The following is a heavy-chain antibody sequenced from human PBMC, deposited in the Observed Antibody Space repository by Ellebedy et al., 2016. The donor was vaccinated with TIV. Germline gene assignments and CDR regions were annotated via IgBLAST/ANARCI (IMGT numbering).Heavy chain of an antibody. CDR3: ARGTYSSSWYRYYYYGMDV. D-gene: IGHD6-13*01. CDR2: IKQDGSEK. V-gene: IGHV3-7*01. Sequence: PGGSLRLSCAASGFTFRSYWMSWVRQAPGKGLEWVANIKQDGSEKYYVDSMKGRFTISRDNAKNSLYLQMNSLRAEDTAVYYCARGTYSSSWYRYYYYGMDVWGQGTTVTVSS. CDR1: GFTFRSYW. J-gene: IGHJ6*02.